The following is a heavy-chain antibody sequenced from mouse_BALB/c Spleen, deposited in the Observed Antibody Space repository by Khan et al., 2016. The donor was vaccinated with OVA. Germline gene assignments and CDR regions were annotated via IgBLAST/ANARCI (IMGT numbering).Heavy chain of an antibody. CDR3: ASHLTGSFDY. V-gene: IGHV5-6*01. CDR1: GFTFSSYS. J-gene: IGHJ3*01. Sequence: EVELVESGGDLVKPGGSLKLSCAASGFTFSSYSMSWVRQTPDKRLEWVASISSGGDYNYFPDSVKGRFTISRDNADNALYLQMSSLRSEDTAMYFCASHLTGSFDYWGQGTLVTVSA. D-gene: IGHD4-1*01. CDR2: ISSGGDYN.